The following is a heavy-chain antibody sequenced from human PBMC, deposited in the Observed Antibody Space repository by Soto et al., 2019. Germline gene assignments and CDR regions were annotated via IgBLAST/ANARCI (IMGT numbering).Heavy chain of an antibody. J-gene: IGHJ6*02. CDR1: GYTFTGYY. D-gene: IGHD1-7*01. CDR2: INPNSGGT. V-gene: IGHV1-2*04. Sequence: ASVKVSCKASGYTFTGYYMHWVRQAPGQGLEWMGWINPNSGGTNYAQKNQGWVTMTRDTSISTAYIELSRLRTDDTAVYYCARELELPAEEYYYYYGMDVWGQGTTVTVSS. CDR3: ARELELPAEEYYYYYGMDV.